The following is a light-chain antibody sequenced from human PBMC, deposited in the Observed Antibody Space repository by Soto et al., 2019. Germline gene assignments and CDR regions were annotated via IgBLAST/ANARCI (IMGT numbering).Light chain of an antibody. CDR2: RTS. Sequence: EVVMTQSPGTLSVSPGERATLTCMASQSVSTNLAWYQQKPGQAPRLLMFRTSSRATGFPARFSGSGSGTEFNLTISSLQSEDFGVYYCQQYNNWPRATFGGGTKV. V-gene: IGKV3-15*01. J-gene: IGKJ4*01. CDR1: QSVSTN. CDR3: QQYNNWPRAT.